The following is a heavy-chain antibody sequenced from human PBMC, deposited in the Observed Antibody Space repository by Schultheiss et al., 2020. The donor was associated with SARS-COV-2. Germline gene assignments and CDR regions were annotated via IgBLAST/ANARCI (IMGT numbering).Heavy chain of an antibody. J-gene: IGHJ5*02. CDR3: ARGRRDGYNYNWFDP. CDR2: ISGSGGST. CDR1: GFTFSSYG. D-gene: IGHD5-24*01. Sequence: GGSLRLSCAASGFTFSSYGMSWVRQAPGKGLEWVSAISGSGGSTYYADSVKGRFTISRDNAKNSLYLQMNSLRAEDTAVYYCARGRRDGYNYNWFDPWGQGTLVTVSS. V-gene: IGHV3-21*04.